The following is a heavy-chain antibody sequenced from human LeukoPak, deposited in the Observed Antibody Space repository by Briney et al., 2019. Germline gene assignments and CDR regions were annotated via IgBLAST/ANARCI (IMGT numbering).Heavy chain of an antibody. Sequence: ASVKVSCKASGYTFTGYYMHWVRQAPGQGLEWMGWINPNSGGTNYAQKFQGRVTMTRDTSISTAYMELSRLRSDDTAVYYCARVANNYYYYMDVWGKGTTVTVSS. CDR3: ARVANNYYYYMDV. J-gene: IGHJ6*03. CDR2: INPNSGGT. CDR1: GYTFTGYY. V-gene: IGHV1-2*02. D-gene: IGHD3-3*02.